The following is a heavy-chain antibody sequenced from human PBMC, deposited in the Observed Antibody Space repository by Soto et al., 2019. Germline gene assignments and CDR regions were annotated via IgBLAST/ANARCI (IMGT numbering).Heavy chain of an antibody. CDR3: AKDQMVVAAKEFAYYYYYMDV. CDR2: FDPEDGET. J-gene: IGHJ6*03. V-gene: IGHV1-24*01. D-gene: IGHD2-15*01. Sequence: SVKVSCKVSGYTLTALSMHWVRQAPGTGLEWMGGFDPEDGETIYAQKFQGRVTMTEDTSTDTAYMELSSLRSEDTALYYCAKDQMVVAAKEFAYYYYYMDVWGKGTTVTVSS. CDR1: GYTLTALS.